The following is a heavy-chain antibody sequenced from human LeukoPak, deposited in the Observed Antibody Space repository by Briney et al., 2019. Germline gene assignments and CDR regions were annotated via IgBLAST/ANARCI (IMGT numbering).Heavy chain of an antibody. CDR2: IIPIFGIA. J-gene: IGHJ4*02. D-gene: IGHD6-13*01. V-gene: IGHV1-69*04. CDR1: GGTFSSYA. Sequence: SVKVSCKASGGTFSSYAISWVRQAPGQGLERMGRIIPIFGIANYAQKFQGRVTITADKSTSTAYMELSSLRSEDTAVYYCARSLQQQLGSFDYWGQGTLVTVSS. CDR3: ARSLQQQLGSFDY.